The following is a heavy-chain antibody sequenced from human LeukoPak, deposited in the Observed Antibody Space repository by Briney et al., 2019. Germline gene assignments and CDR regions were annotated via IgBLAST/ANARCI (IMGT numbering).Heavy chain of an antibody. Sequence: SETLSLTCTVSGGSISSYYWSWIRQPAGKGLEWIGRIYTSGSTNYNPSPKSRVTMSVDTSKNQFSLKLSSVTAADTAVYYCARGISSSWYRHNWFDPWGQGTLVTVSS. D-gene: IGHD6-13*01. CDR3: ARGISSSWYRHNWFDP. J-gene: IGHJ5*02. V-gene: IGHV4-4*07. CDR1: GGSISSYY. CDR2: IYTSGST.